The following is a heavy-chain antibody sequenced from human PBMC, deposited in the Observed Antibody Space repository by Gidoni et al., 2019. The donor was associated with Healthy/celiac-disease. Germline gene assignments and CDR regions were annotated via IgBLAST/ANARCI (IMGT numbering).Heavy chain of an antibody. CDR3: ALNEVDADPKYFDY. V-gene: IGHV1-69*01. D-gene: IGHD5-12*01. CDR2: IIPSFGTA. Sequence: QVQLVQSGAEVKKPGSSVKVSCKASGGTFSSYAVSWVRQAPGQGLEWMGGIIPSFGTANYAQKFQGRVTITADESTSTAYMELSSLRSEDTAVYYCALNEVDADPKYFDYWGQGTLVTVSS. J-gene: IGHJ4*02. CDR1: GGTFSSYA.